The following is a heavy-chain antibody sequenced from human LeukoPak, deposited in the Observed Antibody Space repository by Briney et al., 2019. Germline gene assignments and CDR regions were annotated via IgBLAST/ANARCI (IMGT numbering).Heavy chain of an antibody. CDR2: IKQDGSEK. Sequence: GGSLRLSCAASGFTFSSYWMSWVRQAPGKGLEWVANIKQDGSEKYYVVSVKGRFTISRDNAKNSLYLQMNSLRAEDTAVYYCATTTLIAAALRDYWGQGTLVTVSS. V-gene: IGHV3-7*01. D-gene: IGHD6-13*01. J-gene: IGHJ4*02. CDR3: ATTTLIAAALRDY. CDR1: GFTFSSYW.